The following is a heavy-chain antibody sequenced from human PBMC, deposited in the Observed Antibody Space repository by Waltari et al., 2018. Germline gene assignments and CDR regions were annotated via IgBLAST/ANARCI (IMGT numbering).Heavy chain of an antibody. CDR2: IYFSGTS. CDR1: GFSITSGYY. V-gene: IGHV4-38-2*01. D-gene: IGHD4-17*01. CDR3: ATATTAHFDF. Sequence: QVQLQESGPGLVKPSETLSLTCAVSGFSITSGYYWHWIPQPPGKGLEWVGTIYFSGTSYYTPSLQSRVSISVDTSKNEFSLTLTSVTAADTAVYYCATATTAHFDFWGQGSLVTVSS. J-gene: IGHJ4*02.